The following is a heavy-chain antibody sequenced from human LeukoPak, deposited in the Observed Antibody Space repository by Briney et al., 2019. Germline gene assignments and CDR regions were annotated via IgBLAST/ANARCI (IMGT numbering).Heavy chain of an antibody. Sequence: SVKVSCKASGGTFSSYAISWVRQAPGQGLEWTGGIIPIFGTASYAQKFQGRVTMTRDMSTSTVYMELSSLRSEDTAVYYCAREATRGYSLTDRDAFDIWGQGTMVTVSS. J-gene: IGHJ3*02. CDR2: IIPIFGTA. CDR3: AREATRGYSLTDRDAFDI. D-gene: IGHD5-18*01. V-gene: IGHV1-69*05. CDR1: GGTFSSYA.